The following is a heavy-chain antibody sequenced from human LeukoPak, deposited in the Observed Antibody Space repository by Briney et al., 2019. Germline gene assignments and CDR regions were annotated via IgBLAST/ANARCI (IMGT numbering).Heavy chain of an antibody. CDR1: GGTFSSYA. Sequence: GASVKASCKASGGTFSSYAISWVRQAPGQGLEWMGGIIPIFGTANYAQKFQGRVAITADESTSTAYMELSSLRSEDTAVHYCASSRCGGDCPRGWFDPWGQGTLVTVSS. CDR3: ASSRCGGDCPRGWFDP. CDR2: IIPIFGTA. J-gene: IGHJ5*02. D-gene: IGHD2-21*01. V-gene: IGHV1-69*13.